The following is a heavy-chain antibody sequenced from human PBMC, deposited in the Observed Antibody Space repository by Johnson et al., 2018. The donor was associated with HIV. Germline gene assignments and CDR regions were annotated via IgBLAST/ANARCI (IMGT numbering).Heavy chain of an antibody. J-gene: IGHJ3*02. D-gene: IGHD2-15*01. CDR1: GFTFTSYA. CDR2: ISPSGGST. CDR3: AKYSGFALDI. V-gene: IGHV3-23*04. Sequence: VQLVESGGGLVQPGGSLRLSCAASGFTFTSYAMSWVRQPPGKGLEWVSGISPSGGSTYYADSVKGRFTISRDNSKNSVYLQMNSLRVEDTAVYKCAKYSGFALDIWGQGTEVIVSS.